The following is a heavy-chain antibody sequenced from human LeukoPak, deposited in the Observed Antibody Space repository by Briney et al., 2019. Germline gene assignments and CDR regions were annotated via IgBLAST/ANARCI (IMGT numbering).Heavy chain of an antibody. V-gene: IGHV3-74*01. Sequence: GGSLRLSCAASGFTLSTYWMHWVRQVPGKGLVWVSRISSDGSNTIYADSVKGRFTISRDNANNSLSLQMNSLRGDDAAVYYCARECDLPGAYDMDVWGKGTTVTVSS. CDR2: ISSDGSNT. J-gene: IGHJ6*03. CDR3: ARECDLPGAYDMDV. D-gene: IGHD7-27*01. CDR1: GFTLSTYW.